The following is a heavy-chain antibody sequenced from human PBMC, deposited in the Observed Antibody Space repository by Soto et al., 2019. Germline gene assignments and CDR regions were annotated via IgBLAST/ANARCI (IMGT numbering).Heavy chain of an antibody. Sequence: ASVNVSCKASGYTFTSYGISWVRQAPGQGLEWMGWISAYNGNTNYAQKLQGRVTMTTDTSTSTAYMELRSLRSDDTAVYYCARDHSRYSSGPGGYWGQGTLVTVSS. CDR2: ISAYNGNT. J-gene: IGHJ4*02. V-gene: IGHV1-18*01. D-gene: IGHD6-19*01. CDR1: GYTFTSYG. CDR3: ARDHSRYSSGPGGY.